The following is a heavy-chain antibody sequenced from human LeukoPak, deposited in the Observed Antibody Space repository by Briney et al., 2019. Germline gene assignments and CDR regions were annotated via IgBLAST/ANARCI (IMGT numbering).Heavy chain of an antibody. CDR2: IDPSDSYT. CDR1: GYSFTSYW. J-gene: IGHJ4*02. CDR3: ARLYYYDSSGYYYFDY. Sequence: GESLKISCKGSGYSFTSYWISWVRQMPGKGLEWMGRIDPSDSYTNYSPSFQGHVTISADKSISTAYLQWSSPKASDTAMYYCARLYYYDSSGYYYFDYWGQGTLVTVSS. V-gene: IGHV5-10-1*01. D-gene: IGHD3-22*01.